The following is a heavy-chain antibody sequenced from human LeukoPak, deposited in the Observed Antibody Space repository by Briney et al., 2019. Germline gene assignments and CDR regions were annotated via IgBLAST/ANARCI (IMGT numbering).Heavy chain of an antibody. J-gene: IGHJ6*03. CDR3: AKPFNYYYMDV. CDR1: GFTFSSYS. V-gene: IGHV3-21*01. CDR2: ISSSSSYI. Sequence: GGSLRLSCAASGFTFSSYSMNWVRKAPGKGLEWVSSISSSSSYIYYADSVKGRFTISRDNAKNSLYLQMNSLRAEDTAVYYCAKPFNYYYMDVWGKGTTVTVSS.